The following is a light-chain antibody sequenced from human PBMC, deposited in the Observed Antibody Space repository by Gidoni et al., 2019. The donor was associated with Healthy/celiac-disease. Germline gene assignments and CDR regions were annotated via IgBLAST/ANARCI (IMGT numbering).Light chain of an antibody. CDR3: QQSYSTSVT. Sequence: DIQMTQSPSSLSASVGDRVTITCRASQSISSYLNWYQQKPGKAPKLLIYAASSLQSGVPSRCSGSGSGTDFTRTISSLQPEDFATYYCQQSYSTSVTFGQGTKVEIK. V-gene: IGKV1-39*01. CDR1: QSISSY. J-gene: IGKJ1*01. CDR2: AAS.